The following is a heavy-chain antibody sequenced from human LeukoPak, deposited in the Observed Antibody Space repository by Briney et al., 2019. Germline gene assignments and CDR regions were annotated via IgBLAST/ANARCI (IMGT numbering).Heavy chain of an antibody. J-gene: IGHJ5*02. Sequence: GGSLRLSCAASGFTFSSYSMNWVRQAPGKGLEWVSYISSSSSTIYYADSVKGRFTISRDNAKNSLYLQMNSLRAEDTAVYYCARDDFGRGIAVAGTFAWGQGTLVTVSS. CDR3: ARDDFGRGIAVAGTFA. CDR1: GFTFSSYS. V-gene: IGHV3-48*04. CDR2: ISSSSSTI. D-gene: IGHD6-19*01.